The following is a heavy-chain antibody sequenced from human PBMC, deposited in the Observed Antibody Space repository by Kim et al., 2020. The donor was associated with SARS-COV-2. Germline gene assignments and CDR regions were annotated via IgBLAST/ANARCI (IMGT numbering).Heavy chain of an antibody. CDR3: VKAAPRHYYDSNGYYPFDY. CDR2: LGSYYTT. CDR1: GFTLSSYA. J-gene: IGHJ4*01. D-gene: IGHD3-22*01. V-gene: IGHV3-23*01. Sequence: GGSLRLSCAASGFTLSSYAMSWVRQTPGKGLEWVSSLGSYYTTYYADSVKGRFTISRDDSMNTLDLRMNSLSAEDTALYYCVKAAPRHYYDSNGYYPFDYWGPGTLVTVSS.